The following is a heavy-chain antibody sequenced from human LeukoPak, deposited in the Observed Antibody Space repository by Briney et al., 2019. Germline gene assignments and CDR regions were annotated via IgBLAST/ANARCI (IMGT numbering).Heavy chain of an antibody. D-gene: IGHD4-17*01. CDR3: ARGSINGDFFFDY. J-gene: IGHJ4*02. CDR2: ICYSGST. V-gene: IGHV4-31*03. CDR1: GVSISSGGYY. Sequence: KASETLSLTCTVSGVSISSGGYYWSWIRQHPGKGLEWIGYICYSGSTYYNPPLKSRVTISVDTSKNQFSLKLSSVTAADTAVYYCARGSINGDFFFDYRGQGTLVTVPS.